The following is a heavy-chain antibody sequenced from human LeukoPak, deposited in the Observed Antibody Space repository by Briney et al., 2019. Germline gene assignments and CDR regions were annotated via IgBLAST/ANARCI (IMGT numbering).Heavy chain of an antibody. CDR3: AREGSAFDI. V-gene: IGHV4-59*12. CDR1: GGSISSYY. CDR2: IYYSGST. Sequence: PSETLSLTCTVSGGSISSYYWSWIRQPPGKGLEWIGYIYYSGSTNYNPSLKGRVTMSVETSKNQFSLKLSSVTAADTAVYYCAREGSAFDIWGQGTMVTVSS. J-gene: IGHJ3*02.